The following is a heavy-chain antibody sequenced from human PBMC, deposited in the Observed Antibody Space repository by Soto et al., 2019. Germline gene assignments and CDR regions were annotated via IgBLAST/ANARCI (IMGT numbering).Heavy chain of an antibody. CDR1: GYTFTSYA. V-gene: IGHV1-3*01. CDR2: INAGNGNT. J-gene: IGHJ5*02. D-gene: IGHD3-10*01. CDR3: ARGVGSGSYYNQYNWFDP. Sequence: ASVNVSCKASGYTFTSYAMHWVRQAPGQRLEWMGWINAGNGNTKYSQKFQGRVTITRDTSASTAYMELSSLRSEDTAVYYCARGVGSGSYYNQYNWFDPWGQGTLVTVSS.